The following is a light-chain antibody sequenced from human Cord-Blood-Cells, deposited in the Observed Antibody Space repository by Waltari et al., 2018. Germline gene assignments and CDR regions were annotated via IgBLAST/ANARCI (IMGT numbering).Light chain of an antibody. CDR3: QQLNSYPWT. CDR1: QGISSY. CDR2: AAS. V-gene: IGKV1-9*01. J-gene: IGKJ1*01. Sequence: DIQLTQSPSFLSASVGDRVTITCRASQGISSYLAWYQQKPGKAPKLLIYAASTLQSGVPSRCSGSGSGTEFTLTLSRLQPEDFATYYCQQLNSYPWTFGQGTKVEIK.